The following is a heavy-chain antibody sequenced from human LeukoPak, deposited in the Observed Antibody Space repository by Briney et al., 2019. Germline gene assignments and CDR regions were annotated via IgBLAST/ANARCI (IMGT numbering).Heavy chain of an antibody. D-gene: IGHD3-10*01. CDR2: IYYSGST. J-gene: IGHJ3*02. Sequence: SETLSLTCSVSGGSISGYYWNWIRQPPGKRLEFIGYIYYSGSTNYNPSLKSRVTISVDTSKNQFSLKLSSVTAADTAVYYCPYGSGSPDAFDIWGQGTMVTVSS. V-gene: IGHV4-59*08. CDR1: GGSISGYY. CDR3: PYGSGSPDAFDI.